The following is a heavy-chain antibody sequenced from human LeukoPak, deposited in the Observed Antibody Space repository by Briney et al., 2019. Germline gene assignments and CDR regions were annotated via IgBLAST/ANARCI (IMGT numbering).Heavy chain of an antibody. Sequence: SETLSLTCVVSGYSISGAYSWGWIRQPPGKGLEWIGSIHHTGITHYNPSLKSRVTISLDTATNQFSLKVNSVTAADTAVYYCARESTSGWDYWGQGTLVTVSS. J-gene: IGHJ4*02. CDR2: IHHTGIT. D-gene: IGHD6-19*01. V-gene: IGHV4-38-2*01. CDR3: ARESTSGWDY. CDR1: GYSISGAYS.